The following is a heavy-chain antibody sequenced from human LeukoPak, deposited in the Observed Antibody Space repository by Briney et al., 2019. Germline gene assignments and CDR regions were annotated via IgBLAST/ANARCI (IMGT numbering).Heavy chain of an antibody. J-gene: IGHJ4*02. D-gene: IGHD2-2*01. CDR2: IYYSGSN. Sequence: PSENLSLTCSISGGSISRYYWNWIRQPPGKELEWIGYIYYSGSNTYNPSLTSRVTMSVDTSKNQFSLRLSSVTAADTAVYYCARGSWCSYTNCMLRPFDYWGQGSLVTVSS. CDR1: GGSISRYY. V-gene: IGHV4-59*01. CDR3: ARGSWCSYTNCMLRPFDY.